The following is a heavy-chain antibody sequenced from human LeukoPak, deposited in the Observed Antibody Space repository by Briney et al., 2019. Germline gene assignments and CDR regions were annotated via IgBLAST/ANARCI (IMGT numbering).Heavy chain of an antibody. CDR3: ARAGYSSGWYDY. Sequence: SETLSLTCTVSGGSISSHYWSWIRQPPGKGLEWIGYIYYSGSTNYNPSPKSRVTISVDTSKNQFSLKLSSVTAADTAVYYCARAGYSSGWYDYWGQGTLVTVSS. CDR1: GGSISSHY. D-gene: IGHD6-19*01. J-gene: IGHJ4*02. V-gene: IGHV4-59*11. CDR2: IYYSGST.